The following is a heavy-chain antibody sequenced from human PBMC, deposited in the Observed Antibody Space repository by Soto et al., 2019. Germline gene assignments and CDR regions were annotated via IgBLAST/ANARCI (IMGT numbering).Heavy chain of an antibody. V-gene: IGHV1-8*01. J-gene: IGHJ4*02. CDR2: MNPNSGNT. D-gene: IGHD2-15*01. CDR3: AMGYCSGGSCYPAWGPNY. CDR1: GYTFTSYD. Sequence: ASVKVSCKASGYTFTSYDINWVRQATGQGLEWMGWMNPNSGNTGYAQKFQGRVTMTRNTSISTAYMELSSLRSEDTAVYYCAMGYCSGGSCYPAWGPNYWGQGTLVTVSS.